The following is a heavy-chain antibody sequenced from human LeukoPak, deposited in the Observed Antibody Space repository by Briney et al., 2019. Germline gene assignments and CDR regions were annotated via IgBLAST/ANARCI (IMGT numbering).Heavy chain of an antibody. Sequence: GGSLRLSCAASGFTFSSYSMNWVRQAPGKGLEWVSFISSSSSYIYYADSMKGRFTISRDNAKNSLYLQMNSLRAEDTAVYYCAELGITMIGGVWGKGTTVTISS. J-gene: IGHJ6*04. CDR3: AELGITMIGGV. CDR1: GFTFSSYS. CDR2: ISSSSSYI. V-gene: IGHV3-21*01. D-gene: IGHD3-10*02.